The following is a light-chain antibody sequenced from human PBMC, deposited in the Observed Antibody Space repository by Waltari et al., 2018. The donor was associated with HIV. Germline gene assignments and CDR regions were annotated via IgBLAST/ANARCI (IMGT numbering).Light chain of an antibody. CDR3: QQSYRTPYT. Sequence: DIQMTQSPSSLSAFVGNSVTITCRARQSISSYLNWYQQKPGKAPKLLIYAASTLQSGVPSRFSGSGSGTDFTLTISSLQPEDFATYFCQQSYRTPYTFGQGTELEIK. J-gene: IGKJ2*01. V-gene: IGKV1-39*01. CDR1: QSISSY. CDR2: AAS.